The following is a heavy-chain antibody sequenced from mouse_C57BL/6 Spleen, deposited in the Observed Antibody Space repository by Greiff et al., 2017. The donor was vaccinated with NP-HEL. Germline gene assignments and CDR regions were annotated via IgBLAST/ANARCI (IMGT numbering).Heavy chain of an antibody. D-gene: IGHD2-4*01. CDR1: GYTFTSYW. J-gene: IGHJ3*01. CDR2: IDPSDSYT. V-gene: IGHV1-69*01. CDR3: ARTGEYDSGGFAY. Sequence: QVQLQQPGAELVMPGASVKLSCKASGYTFTSYWMHWVKQRPGQGLEWIGEIDPSDSYTNYNQKFKGKSTLTVDKSSSTAYMQLSSLTSEDSAVYYCARTGEYDSGGFAYWGQGTLVTVSA.